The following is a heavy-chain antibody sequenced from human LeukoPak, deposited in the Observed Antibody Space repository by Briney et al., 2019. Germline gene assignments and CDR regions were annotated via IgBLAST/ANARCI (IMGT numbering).Heavy chain of an antibody. CDR3: ALGGYCSSTSCYRWLGSDAFDI. Sequence: GGSLRLSCAASGFTFSSYGMHWVRQAPGKGLEWVAVISYDGSNKYYADSVKGRFTISRDNSKNTLYQQMNSLRAEDTAVYYCALGGYCSSTSCYRWLGSDAFDIWGQGTMVTVSS. J-gene: IGHJ3*02. V-gene: IGHV3-30*19. CDR2: ISYDGSNK. CDR1: GFTFSSYG. D-gene: IGHD2-2*01.